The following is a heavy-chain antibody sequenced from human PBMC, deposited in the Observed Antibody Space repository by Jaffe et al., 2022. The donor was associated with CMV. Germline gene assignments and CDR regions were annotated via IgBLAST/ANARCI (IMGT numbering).Heavy chain of an antibody. D-gene: IGHD6-6*01. V-gene: IGHV3-49*04. Sequence: EVQLVESGGGLVQPGRSLRLSCTASGFTFGDYAMSWVRQAPGKGLEWVGFIRSKAYGGTTEYAASVKGRFTISRDDSKSIAYLQMNSLKTEDTAVYYCTRDVGRGSSSGEEYYFDYWGQGTLVTVSS. CDR3: TRDVGRGSSSGEEYYFDY. CDR1: GFTFGDYA. J-gene: IGHJ4*02. CDR2: IRSKAYGGTT.